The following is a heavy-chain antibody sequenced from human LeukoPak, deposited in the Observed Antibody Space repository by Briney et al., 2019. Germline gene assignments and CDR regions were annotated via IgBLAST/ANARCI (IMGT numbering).Heavy chain of an antibody. V-gene: IGHV3-23*01. CDR2: ISSSGGST. CDR1: GFTFSSSA. CDR3: AKDLSWGLDY. Sequence: GGSLRLSCAASGFTFSSSAMAWVRQAPGKGLEWVSGISSSGGSTYSADSVKGRFTISRDNSKNTLYLQINSLRAEDTALYYCAKDLSWGLDYWGLGTLVTVSS. D-gene: IGHD7-27*01. J-gene: IGHJ4*02.